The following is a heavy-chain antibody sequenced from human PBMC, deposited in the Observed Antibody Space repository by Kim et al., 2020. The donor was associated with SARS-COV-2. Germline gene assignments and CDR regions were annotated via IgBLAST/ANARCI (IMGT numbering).Heavy chain of an antibody. J-gene: IGHJ6*02. Sequence: GGSLRLSCAASGFTFSSYAMSWVRQAPGKGLEWVSAISGSGGSTYYADSVKGRFTISRDNSKNTLYLQMNSLRAEDTAVYYCAKSSVQLWLDYYYYGMDFWGQGTTVTVSS. V-gene: IGHV3-23*01. CDR3: AKSSVQLWLDYYYYGMDF. D-gene: IGHD5-18*01. CDR2: ISGSGGST. CDR1: GFTFSSYA.